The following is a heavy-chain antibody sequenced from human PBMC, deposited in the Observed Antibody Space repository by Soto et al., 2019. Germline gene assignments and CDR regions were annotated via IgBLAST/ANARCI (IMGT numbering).Heavy chain of an antibody. CDR1: GFTFSSNA. D-gene: IGHD1-1*01. CDR2: VSDSGGIT. CDR3: AKADSVQRGSVY. J-gene: IGHJ4*02. V-gene: IGHV3-23*01. Sequence: EVQLLESGGGLVQPGGSLRLSCAASGFTFSSNAMSWVRQAPGKGLEWVSGVSDSGGITYYADSVKGRFTISRDNSKSMLYLQMNSLGADDTAVYYCAKADSVQRGSVYWGQGILVTVSS.